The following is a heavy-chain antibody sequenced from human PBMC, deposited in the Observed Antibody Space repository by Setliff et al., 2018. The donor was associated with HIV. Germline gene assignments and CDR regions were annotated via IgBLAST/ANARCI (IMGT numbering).Heavy chain of an antibody. V-gene: IGHV1-69-2*01. J-gene: IGHJ4*02. CDR3: VLYSTGASRFDY. CDR1: GYTFIDKY. Sequence: ASVKVSCKASGYTFIDKYMHWVRQAPGKGLHWMGRIDPENDETKYSQKFQVRLTMTADRSTDTAYMELSGLRSEDTAIYYCVLYSTGASRFDYWGQGTLVTVSS. D-gene: IGHD2-8*01. CDR2: IDPENDET.